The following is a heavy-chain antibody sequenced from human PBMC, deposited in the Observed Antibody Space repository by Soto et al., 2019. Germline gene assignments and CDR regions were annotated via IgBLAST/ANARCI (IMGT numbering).Heavy chain of an antibody. Sequence: GGSLRLSCAASGFTFDDYAMHWVRQAPGKGLEWVSGISWNSGSIGYADSVKGRFTISRDNSKNTLYLQMNSLRAEDTAVYYCAKDMLWLLGYYYGMDVWGQGTTVTVSS. J-gene: IGHJ6*02. CDR2: ISWNSGSI. CDR1: GFTFDDYA. CDR3: AKDMLWLLGYYYGMDV. D-gene: IGHD5-18*01. V-gene: IGHV3-9*01.